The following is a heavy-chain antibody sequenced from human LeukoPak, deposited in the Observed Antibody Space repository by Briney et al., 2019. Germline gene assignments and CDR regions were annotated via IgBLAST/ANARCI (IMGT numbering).Heavy chain of an antibody. J-gene: IGHJ4*02. CDR3: ATDLGLSREYVDTAIGNQGFDY. V-gene: IGHV1-24*01. CDR1: GYTLTELS. CDR2: FDPEDGET. D-gene: IGHD5-18*01. Sequence: ASVKVSCKVSGYTLTELSMHWVRQAPGKGLEWMGGFDPEDGETIYAQKFRGRVTMTEDTSTDTASMELSSLRSEGTAVYYCATDLGLSREYVDTAIGNQGFDYWGQGTLVTVSS.